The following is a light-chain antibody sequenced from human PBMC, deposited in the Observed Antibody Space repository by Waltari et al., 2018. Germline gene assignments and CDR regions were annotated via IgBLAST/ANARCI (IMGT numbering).Light chain of an antibody. CDR2: GAS. Sequence: CRASQRCSRSYLVGYQQKPGQAPRLLIYGASSRATGIPDRFSGSGSGTDFTLSITRLEPEDFAVYYCQQYGSSRYTFGQGTKLEIK. CDR1: QRCSRSY. CDR3: QQYGSSRYT. J-gene: IGKJ2*01. V-gene: IGKV3-20*01.